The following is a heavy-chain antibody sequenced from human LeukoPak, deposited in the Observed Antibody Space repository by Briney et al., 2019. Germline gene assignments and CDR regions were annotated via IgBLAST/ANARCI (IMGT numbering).Heavy chain of an antibody. CDR3: ARDRPFDDSSGYYDAFDI. Sequence: GGSLRLSCAASGFTFSSYAMSWVRQAPGKGLEWVAVISYDGSNKYYADSVKGRFTISRDNSKNTLYLQMNSLRAEDTAVYYCARDRPFDDSSGYYDAFDIWGQGTMVTVSS. V-gene: IGHV3-30-3*01. D-gene: IGHD3-22*01. J-gene: IGHJ3*02. CDR1: GFTFSSYA. CDR2: ISYDGSNK.